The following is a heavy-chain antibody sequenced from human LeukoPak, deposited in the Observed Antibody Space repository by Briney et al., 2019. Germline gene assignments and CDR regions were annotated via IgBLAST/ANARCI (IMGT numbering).Heavy chain of an antibody. CDR1: GFTFSSYW. V-gene: IGHV3-7*05. D-gene: IGHD2-21*02. J-gene: IGHJ4*02. Sequence: GGSLRLSCAASGFTFSSYWMYWVRQAPGKGLEWVANIKQDGSEKHYVDSVKGRFTISRDNAKNSMFLQMSSLRAEDTAVYYCARDSDLDHWGQGTLATVSS. CDR3: ARDSDLDH. CDR2: IKQDGSEK.